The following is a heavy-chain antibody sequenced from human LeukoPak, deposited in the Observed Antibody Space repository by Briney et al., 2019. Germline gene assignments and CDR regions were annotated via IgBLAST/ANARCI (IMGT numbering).Heavy chain of an antibody. CDR3: ARIKTVTNYYYYYMDV. CDR2: LDWDDDK. D-gene: IGHD4-17*01. J-gene: IGHJ6*03. CDR1: GFPLSTSGMC. Sequence: SGPALVKPTQTLTLTCTLPGFPLSTSGMCVGWIRQPPQPALEWLTRLDWDDDKYYSTSLKTRLTISKDTSKNQVVLTMTNMDPVDTATYYCARIKTVTNYYYYYMDVWGKGTTVTVSS. V-gene: IGHV2-70*11.